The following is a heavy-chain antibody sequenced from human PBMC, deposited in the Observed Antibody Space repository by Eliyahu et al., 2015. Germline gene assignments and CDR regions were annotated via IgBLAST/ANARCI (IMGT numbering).Heavy chain of an antibody. CDR3: ARDTFWSGYHAYYYYGMDV. J-gene: IGHJ6*02. D-gene: IGHD3-3*01. CDR2: IIPIFGTA. CDR1: GGTFSSYA. V-gene: IGHV1-69*01. Sequence: QVQLVQSGAEVKKPGSSVKVSCKASGGTFSSYAIXWVRQAPGQGLEWMGGIIPIFGTANYAQKFQGRVTITADESTSTAYMELSSLRSEDTAVYYCARDTFWSGYHAYYYYGMDVWGQGTTVTVSS.